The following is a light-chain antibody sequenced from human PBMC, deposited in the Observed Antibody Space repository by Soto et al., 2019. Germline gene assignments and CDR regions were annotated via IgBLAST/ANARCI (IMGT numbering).Light chain of an antibody. V-gene: IGKV3-15*01. CDR3: QQYNNWPPQYT. CDR1: QSVSSN. CDR2: GAS. Sequence: EIVMTQSPATLSVSPGERATLSCRASQSVSSNLAWYQQKPGPAPRLLIYGASTRVTAIAARFSGSGSGTEFNLTLSSLQSEDFEVFYCQQYNNWPPQYTFGQGTKLEIK. J-gene: IGKJ2*01.